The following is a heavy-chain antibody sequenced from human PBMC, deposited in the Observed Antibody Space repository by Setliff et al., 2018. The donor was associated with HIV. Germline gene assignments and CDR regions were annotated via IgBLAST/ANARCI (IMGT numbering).Heavy chain of an antibody. Sequence: GGSLRLSCQTSGFTFSSYGMHWVRQAPGKGLEWVALIWYDESLNYYADSVKGRFTISRDNSKKTLLLQMNSLRAEDTGVYYCARSATNYNYNPSLKSRVTMSLDTSKKHFSLNLKSVTAADTAVYYCALTGHRLLRGYMDVWGKGTTVTVSS. CDR3: ARSATNYNYNPSLKSRVTMSLDTSKKHFSLNLKSVTAADTAVYYCALTGHRLLRGYMDV. D-gene: IGHD5-12*01. CDR1: GFTFSSYG. V-gene: IGHV3-33*01. J-gene: IGHJ6*03. CDR2: IWYDESLN.